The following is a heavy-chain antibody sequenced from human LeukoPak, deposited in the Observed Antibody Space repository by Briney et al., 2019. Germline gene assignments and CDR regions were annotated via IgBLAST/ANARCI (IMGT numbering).Heavy chain of an antibody. V-gene: IGHV3-23*01. Sequence: SGGSLRLSCAASGFTFSSSAMSWVRQAPGKGLYWTSAISGSGTGTYYADSVKGRFTISRDNSKNTLYLQMNSLRAEDTAVYYCAKEGGTGTRFDYWGQGTLVTVSS. CDR1: GFTFSSSA. CDR2: ISGSGTGT. CDR3: AKEGGTGTRFDY. J-gene: IGHJ4*02. D-gene: IGHD1-7*01.